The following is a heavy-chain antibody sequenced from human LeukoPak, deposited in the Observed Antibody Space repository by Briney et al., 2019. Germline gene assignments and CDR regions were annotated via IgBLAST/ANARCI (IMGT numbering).Heavy chain of an antibody. Sequence: NTSETLSLTCAVYGGSFSGYYWSWIRQPPGKGLEWIGEINHSGSTNYNPSLKSRVTISVDTSKNQFSLKLSSVTAADTAVYYCARTRVYDSSGYYPNFDYWGQGTLVTVSS. CDR1: GGSFSGYY. V-gene: IGHV4-34*01. D-gene: IGHD3-22*01. CDR2: INHSGST. CDR3: ARTRVYDSSGYYPNFDY. J-gene: IGHJ4*02.